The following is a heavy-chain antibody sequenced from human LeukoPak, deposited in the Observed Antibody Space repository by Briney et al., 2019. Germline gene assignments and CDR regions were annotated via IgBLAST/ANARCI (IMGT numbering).Heavy chain of an antibody. CDR2: ISSSSSYI. D-gene: IGHD3-3*01. V-gene: IGHV3-21*01. CDR1: GFTFSSYA. J-gene: IGHJ4*02. Sequence: GGSLRLSCAASGFTFSSYAMSWVRQAPGKGLEWVSSISSSSSYIYYADSVKGRFTISRDNAKNSLYLQMNSLRAEDTAVYYCARILFGYFDYWGQGTLVTVSS. CDR3: ARILFGYFDY.